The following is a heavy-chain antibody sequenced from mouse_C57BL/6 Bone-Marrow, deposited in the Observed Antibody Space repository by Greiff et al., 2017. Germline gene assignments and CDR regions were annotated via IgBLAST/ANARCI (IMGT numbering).Heavy chain of an antibody. V-gene: IGHV1-80*01. Sequence: VQLQQSGAELVKPGASVKISCKASGYAFSSYWMNWVKQRPGKGLEWIGQIYPGDGDTNYTGKFKGKATLTADKSSRTAYMPLSSLTSEDSAVYFCASLLWLRYYAMDYWGQGTSVTVSS. J-gene: IGHJ4*01. D-gene: IGHD2-2*01. CDR2: IYPGDGDT. CDR3: ASLLWLRYYAMDY. CDR1: GYAFSSYW.